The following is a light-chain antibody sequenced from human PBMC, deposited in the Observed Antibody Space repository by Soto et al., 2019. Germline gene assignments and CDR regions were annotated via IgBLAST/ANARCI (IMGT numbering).Light chain of an antibody. CDR2: DDS. CDR3: QVWDSISDHWV. Sequence: SYELTQPPSVSLAPGQTARISCGGKYIGTKSVHWYQQKSGQAPVLVAYDDSDRPSGIPERFSGSKSGDTAALTISRVEAGDEADYYCQVWDSISDHWVFGGGTKHTVL. J-gene: IGLJ3*02. CDR1: YIGTKS. V-gene: IGLV3-21*02.